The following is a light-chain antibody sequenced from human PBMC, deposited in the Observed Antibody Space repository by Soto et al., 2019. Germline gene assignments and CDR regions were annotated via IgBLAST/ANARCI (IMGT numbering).Light chain of an antibody. Sequence: EIVMTQSPATLSVSPGERATLSCRASQSVSSNLAWYQQKPCQAPRLLIYGASTRATGIPARFSGSGSGTEFTLTISSLQSEDFAVYYCQQYNNWPRTFGQGTNV. CDR3: QQYNNWPRT. CDR1: QSVSSN. J-gene: IGKJ1*01. V-gene: IGKV3-15*01. CDR2: GAS.